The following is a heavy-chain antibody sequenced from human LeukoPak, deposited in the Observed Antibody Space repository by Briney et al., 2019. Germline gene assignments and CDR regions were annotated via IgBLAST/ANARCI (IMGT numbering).Heavy chain of an antibody. J-gene: IGHJ4*02. CDR3: ASPYSGYDYNFDH. CDR1: GFTFSSYA. Sequence: GGSLRLSCSASGFTFSSYAMHWVRQAPGKGLEYVSSISSNGGSTYYADSVKGRFTICRDNSKNTLFLQMSSLRTEDTAVYYCASPYSGYDYNFDHWGQGTLVTVSS. CDR2: ISSNGGST. D-gene: IGHD5-12*01. V-gene: IGHV3-64D*06.